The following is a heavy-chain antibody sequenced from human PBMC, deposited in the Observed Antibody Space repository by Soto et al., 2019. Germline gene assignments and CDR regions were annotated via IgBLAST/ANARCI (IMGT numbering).Heavy chain of an antibody. CDR3: ASRGYDFWSGLDP. V-gene: IGHV1-3*04. CDR1: GYTFTAYG. D-gene: IGHD3-3*01. Sequence: ASVKVSCKASGYTFTAYGIHWVRQAPGQRLEWMGWINTGNGHTKYSQKFQGRVTITRDTSARTAYMELNSLRSEDTAVYYCASRGYDFWSGLDPWGQGALVTVSS. CDR2: INTGNGHT. J-gene: IGHJ5*02.